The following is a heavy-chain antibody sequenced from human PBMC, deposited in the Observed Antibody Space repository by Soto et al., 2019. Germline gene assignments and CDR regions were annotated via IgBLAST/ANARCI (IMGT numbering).Heavy chain of an antibody. CDR2: LSYSGDS. CDR1: GASISSDY. D-gene: IGHD3-10*01. CDR3: ARGGSGMGFDP. J-gene: IGHJ5*02. Sequence: QVQLQESGPGLAKPLETLSLTCTVSGASISSDYWSWIRQSPGEGLEWIGHLSYSGDSNYNPSLKSRVTISLDTSRNPISLTMTSVTAADTAIYYCARGGSGMGFDPWGQGTLVTVSS. V-gene: IGHV4-59*08.